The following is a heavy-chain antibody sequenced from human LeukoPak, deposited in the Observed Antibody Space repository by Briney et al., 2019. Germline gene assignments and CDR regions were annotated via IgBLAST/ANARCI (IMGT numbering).Heavy chain of an antibody. CDR3: AREGNGYSYGPTTNWFDP. V-gene: IGHV1-18*01. CDR2: ISAYNGNT. Sequence: GASVKVSCKASGYTFTTYGISWVRQAPGQGLEWMGWISAYNGNTNYAQKFQGRVTMTTDTSTSTAYMELRSLRSDDTAVYYCAREGNGYSYGPTTNWFDPWGQGTLVTVSS. D-gene: IGHD5-18*01. CDR1: GYTFTTYG. J-gene: IGHJ5*02.